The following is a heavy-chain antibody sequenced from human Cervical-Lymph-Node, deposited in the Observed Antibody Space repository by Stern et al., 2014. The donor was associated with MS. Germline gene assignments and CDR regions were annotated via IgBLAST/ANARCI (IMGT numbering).Heavy chain of an antibody. CDR3: ARDRMSIAAAGTNWFDP. J-gene: IGHJ5*02. Sequence: QVQLLQPGAEVKKPGSSVKVSCKASGGTFSSYAISWVRQAPGEGLEWMGGIIPIFRTPNYAQKFQGRVTITADESTRTAYMELSSLRSEDTAVYYCARDRMSIAAAGTNWFDPWGQGTLVTVSS. CDR1: GGTFSSYA. CDR2: IIPIFRTP. D-gene: IGHD6-13*01. V-gene: IGHV1-69*01.